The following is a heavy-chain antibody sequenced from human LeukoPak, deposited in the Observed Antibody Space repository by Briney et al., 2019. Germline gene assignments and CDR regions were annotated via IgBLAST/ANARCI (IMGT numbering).Heavy chain of an antibody. CDR3: ARKRDGYNYFDY. Sequence: PSETLSLTCTVSGGSLSSSSYYWGWIRQPPGKGLEWIGSIYYSGSTYYNPSLKSRVTISVDTSKNQFSLKLSSVTAADTAVYYCARKRDGYNYFDYWGQGTLVTVSS. D-gene: IGHD5-24*01. V-gene: IGHV4-39*01. CDR2: IYYSGST. CDR1: GGSLSSSSYY. J-gene: IGHJ4*02.